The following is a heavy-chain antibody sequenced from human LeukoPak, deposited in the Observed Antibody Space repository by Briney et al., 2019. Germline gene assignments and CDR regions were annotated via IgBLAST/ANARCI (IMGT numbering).Heavy chain of an antibody. CDR3: ARARYSSSPLALRFFDY. CDR2: IKQDGSGK. CDR1: EFTFIAYW. J-gene: IGHJ4*02. V-gene: IGHV3-7*01. D-gene: IGHD6-6*01. Sequence: GGSLRLSCAASEFTFIAYWMSWVRQAPGKGLEWVANIKQDGSGKYYVDSVKGRFTISRDNAKNSLYLQMNSLRAEDTAVYYCARARYSSSPLALRFFDYWGQGTLVTVSS.